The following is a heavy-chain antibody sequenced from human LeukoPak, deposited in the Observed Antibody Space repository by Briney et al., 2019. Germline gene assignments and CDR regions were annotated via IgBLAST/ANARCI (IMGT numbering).Heavy chain of an antibody. D-gene: IGHD3-22*01. CDR2: IYYSGNT. J-gene: IGHJ4*02. CDR3: AREVVPYYDSSGYFDY. CDR1: GGSISSSGYY. V-gene: IGHV4-31*03. Sequence: SQTLSLICTVSGGSISSSGYYWNWIRQHPGKGLEWIVNIYYSGNTHYNPSLKSRVTISVDTSKNQFSLKVNSVTAADTAVYYCAREVVPYYDSSGYFDYWGQGTLVTVSS.